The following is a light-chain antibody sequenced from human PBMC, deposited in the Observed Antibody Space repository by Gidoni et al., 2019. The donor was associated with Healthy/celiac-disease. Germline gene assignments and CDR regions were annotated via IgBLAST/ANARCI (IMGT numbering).Light chain of an antibody. Sequence: QSALTQPASVSGSPGQSITISCTGTSSDVGGYNYVSWYQQHPGKAPKLMIYEVSNRPSGVSNRFSGSKSSNTASLTISGLQAEDEADYYCSSYTISSPFVFGTGTKVTVL. J-gene: IGLJ1*01. CDR1: SSDVGGYNY. CDR3: SSYTISSPFV. V-gene: IGLV2-14*01. CDR2: EVS.